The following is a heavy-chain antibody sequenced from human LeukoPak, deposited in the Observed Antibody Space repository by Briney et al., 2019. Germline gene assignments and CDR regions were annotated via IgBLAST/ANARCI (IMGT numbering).Heavy chain of an antibody. D-gene: IGHD6-13*01. CDR3: ASDLVHSSSWYPFDY. J-gene: IGHJ4*02. Sequence: GASVTVSCTASGYTFTGYYMHWVRQAPGQGLEWMGWINPNSGGTNYAQKFQGRVTMTRDTSISTAYMELSRLRSDDTAVYHCASDLVHSSSWYPFDYWGQGTLVTVSS. CDR2: INPNSGGT. V-gene: IGHV1-2*02. CDR1: GYTFTGYY.